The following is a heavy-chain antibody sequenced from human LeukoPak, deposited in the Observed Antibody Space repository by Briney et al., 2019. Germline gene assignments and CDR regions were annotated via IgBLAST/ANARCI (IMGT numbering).Heavy chain of an antibody. CDR1: GFTFSSYW. D-gene: IGHD6-13*01. J-gene: IGHJ5*02. Sequence: GGSLRLSCAASGFTFSSYWMSWVRQAPGKGLEWVSLISWDGGSTYYADSVKGRFTISRDNAKNSVSLQMNSLRAEDTAVYYCAKDLVSSWRANWFDPWGQGTLVTVSS. V-gene: IGHV3-43D*03. CDR3: AKDLVSSWRANWFDP. CDR2: ISWDGGST.